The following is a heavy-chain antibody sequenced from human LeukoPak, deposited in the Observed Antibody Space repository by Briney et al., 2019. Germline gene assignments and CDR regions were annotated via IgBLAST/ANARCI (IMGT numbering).Heavy chain of an antibody. CDR2: ISSNGGST. J-gene: IGHJ6*02. CDR3: ARENYYDSSSYGMDV. CDR1: GFTFSSYA. D-gene: IGHD3-22*01. V-gene: IGHV3-64*01. Sequence: PGGSLRLSCAASGFTFSSYAMHWVRQAPGKGLEYVSAISSNGGSTYYANSVKGRFTISRDNSKNTLYLQIGSLRAEDMAVYHCARENYYDSSSYGMDVWGQGTTVTVSS.